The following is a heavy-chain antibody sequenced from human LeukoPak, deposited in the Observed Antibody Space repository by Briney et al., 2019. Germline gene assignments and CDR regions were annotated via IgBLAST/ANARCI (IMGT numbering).Heavy chain of an antibody. J-gene: IGHJ6*03. Sequence: SETLSLTCAVYGGSFSGYYWSWIRQPPEKWLEWIGEIHHSGRTNYNPSLKSRVTISVDTSKNQFSLKLSSVTAADTAFYYCASQGHHGKIVGTTLSYFYMDVWGKGTTVTVSS. CDR2: IHHSGRT. V-gene: IGHV4-34*01. D-gene: IGHD1-26*01. CDR1: GGSFSGYY. CDR3: ASQGHHGKIVGTTLSYFYMDV.